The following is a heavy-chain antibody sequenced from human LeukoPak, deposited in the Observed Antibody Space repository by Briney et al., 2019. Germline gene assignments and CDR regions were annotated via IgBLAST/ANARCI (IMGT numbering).Heavy chain of an antibody. CDR2: INPNSGGT. J-gene: IGHJ5*02. CDR3: ARGEQQLAHSGSYYDP. V-gene: IGHV1-2*02. D-gene: IGHD1-26*01. CDR1: GYTFTSYG. Sequence: GASVKVSCKASGYTFTSYGISWVRQAPGQGLEWMGWINPNSGGTNYAQKFQGRVTMTRDTSISTAYMELRSLRSDDTAVYYCARGEQQLAHSGSYYDPWGQGTLVTVSS.